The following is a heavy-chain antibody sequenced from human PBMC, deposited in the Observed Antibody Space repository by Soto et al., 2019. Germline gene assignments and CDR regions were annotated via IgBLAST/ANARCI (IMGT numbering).Heavy chain of an antibody. D-gene: IGHD2-15*01. V-gene: IGHV1-3*01. CDR1: GYTFTSYA. CDR2: INAGNGNT. Sequence: ASVKVSCKASGYTFTSYAMHWVRQAPGQRLEWMGWINAGNGNTKYSQKFQGRVTITRDTSASTAYMELSSLRSEDTAVYYCAREIDRSDIVGYWFDPWGQGTLVTVSS. CDR3: AREIDRSDIVGYWFDP. J-gene: IGHJ5*02.